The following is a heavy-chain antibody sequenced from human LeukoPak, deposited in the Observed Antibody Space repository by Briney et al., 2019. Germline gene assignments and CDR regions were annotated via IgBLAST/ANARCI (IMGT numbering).Heavy chain of an antibody. CDR1: GFTFSDSY. V-gene: IGHV3-11*01. CDR3: ARRIVATKAYYFDY. J-gene: IGHJ4*02. D-gene: IGHD5-12*01. CDR2: ISSSGSTI. Sequence: GGSLRLSCAASGFTFSDSYMSWIRQAPGKGLEWVSYISSSGSTIYYADSVKGRFTISRDNAKNSLFLQMNSLRAEDTAVYYCARRIVATKAYYFDYWGQGTLVTVSS.